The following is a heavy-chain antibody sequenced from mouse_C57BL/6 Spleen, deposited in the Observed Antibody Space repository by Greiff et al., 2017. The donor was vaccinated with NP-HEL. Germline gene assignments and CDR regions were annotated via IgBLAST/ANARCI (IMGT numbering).Heavy chain of an antibody. J-gene: IGHJ3*01. CDR1: GFSLTSYG. CDR2: IWGVGST. CDR3: ASDYDYDRGFAY. D-gene: IGHD2-4*01. Sequence: VQRVESGPGLVAPSQSLSITCTVSGFSLTSYGVDWVRQSPGKGLEWLGVIWGVGSTNYNSALKSRLSISKDNSKSQVFLKMNSLQTDDTAMYYCASDYDYDRGFAYWGQGTLVTVSA. V-gene: IGHV2-6*01.